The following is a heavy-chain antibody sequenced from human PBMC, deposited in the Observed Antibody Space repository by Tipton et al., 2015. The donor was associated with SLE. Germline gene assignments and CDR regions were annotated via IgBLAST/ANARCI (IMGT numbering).Heavy chain of an antibody. CDR3: ARVSVAGTFGGDFQV. D-gene: IGHD3-16*01. CDR2: IGGSGATT. CDR1: GFTFSNYA. J-gene: IGHJ1*01. Sequence: GSLRLSCAASGFTFSNYAMYWVRQAPGKGLEWVSGIGGSGATTYYEDSVKGRFTISRDNSKNTLYLQMNSLRVEDTAVYYCARVSVAGTFGGDFQVWGQGTLVTVAS. V-gene: IGHV3-23*01.